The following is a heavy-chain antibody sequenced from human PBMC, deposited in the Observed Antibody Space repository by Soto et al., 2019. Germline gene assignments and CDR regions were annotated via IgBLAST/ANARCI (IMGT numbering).Heavy chain of an antibody. D-gene: IGHD3-22*01. CDR1: GFTFSSYG. CDR2: ISYDGSNK. V-gene: IGHV3-30*18. CDR3: AKDRDYYDSSGSYYFDY. J-gene: IGHJ4*02. Sequence: GGSLRLSCAASGFTFSSYGMHWVRQAPGKGLEWVAVISYDGSNKYYADSVKGRFTISRDNSKNTLYLQMNSLRAEDTAVYYCAKDRDYYDSSGSYYFDYWGQGTLVTVSS.